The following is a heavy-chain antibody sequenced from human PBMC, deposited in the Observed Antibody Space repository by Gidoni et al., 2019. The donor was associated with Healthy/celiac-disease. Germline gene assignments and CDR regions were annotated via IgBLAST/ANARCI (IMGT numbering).Heavy chain of an antibody. D-gene: IGHD5-12*01. CDR1: GYSFTCYW. Sequence: EVQLVQSGAEAKKTGEALKISCQGSGYSFTCYWIGWVRQMPGKGLEWMGIIYPGDSDTRYSPSVQGQVTISADKSISTAYLQWSSLKASDTAMYYCARGMATIHPRYFDLWGRGTLVTVSS. V-gene: IGHV5-51*01. CDR2: IYPGDSDT. J-gene: IGHJ2*01. CDR3: ARGMATIHPRYFDL.